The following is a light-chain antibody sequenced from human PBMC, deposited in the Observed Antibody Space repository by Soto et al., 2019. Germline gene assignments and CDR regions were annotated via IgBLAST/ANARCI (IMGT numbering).Light chain of an antibody. J-gene: IGKJ2*01. Sequence: DIQMTQFPSSLSASIRDRVTITCRASQSISRYLNWYQQIPGKAPKLLIYAASSLQSGVPSRFSGRGSGTDFTLTISSLQPEDFATYHCQQSSNSPPTFGQGTKLEIK. V-gene: IGKV1-39*01. CDR1: QSISRY. CDR3: QQSSNSPPT. CDR2: AAS.